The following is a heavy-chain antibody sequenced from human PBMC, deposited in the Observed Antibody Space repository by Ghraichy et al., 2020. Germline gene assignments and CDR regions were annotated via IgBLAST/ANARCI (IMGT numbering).Heavy chain of an antibody. CDR1: GLTFSGYA. V-gene: IGHV3-23*01. J-gene: IGHJ4*02. Sequence: GGSLRLSCAASGLTFSGYAMSWVRQAPGKGLEWVSAISGSGDSTYYIDSVKGRFTISRDNSKSTLYLQMSSLRAEDTAVYYCTKGPGSYVVGPADSWGQGTLVTVSS. CDR3: TKGPGSYVVGPADS. D-gene: IGHD1-26*01. CDR2: ISGSGDST.